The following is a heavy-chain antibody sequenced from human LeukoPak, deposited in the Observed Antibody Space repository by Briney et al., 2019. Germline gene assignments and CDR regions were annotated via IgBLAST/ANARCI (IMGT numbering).Heavy chain of an antibody. CDR2: KIPIFGTA. CDR1: GGTFSSYA. J-gene: IGHJ6*03. V-gene: IGHV1-69*01. CDR3: YALPYSSSTSFYGYYYFMDV. Sequence: SVKVSCKASGGTFSSYAISWVRQAPGQGLEWMGGKIPIFGTANYAQKFQGRVTITADESTSTAYMELSSLRSEVTAVYYCYALPYSSSTSFYGYYYFMDVWGKGTTVTVSS. D-gene: IGHD2-2*01.